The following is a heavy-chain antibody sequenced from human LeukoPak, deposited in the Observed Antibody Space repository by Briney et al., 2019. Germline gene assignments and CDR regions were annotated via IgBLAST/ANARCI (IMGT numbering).Heavy chain of an antibody. J-gene: IGHJ2*01. Sequence: PSETLSLTCTVSGGSISSGGYYWSWIRQHPGKGLEWIGYIYYSGSTYYNPSLKSRVTISVDTSKNQFSLKLSSVTAADTAVYYCARVFYSGCPARPYDWYFDLWGRGTLVTVSS. CDR2: IYYSGST. CDR3: ARVFYSGCPARPYDWYFDL. V-gene: IGHV4-31*03. D-gene: IGHD5-12*01. CDR1: GGSISSGGYY.